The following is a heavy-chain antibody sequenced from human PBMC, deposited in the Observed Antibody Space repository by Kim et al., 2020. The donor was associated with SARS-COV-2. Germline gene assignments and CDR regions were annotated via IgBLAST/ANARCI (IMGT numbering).Heavy chain of an antibody. CDR1: GFTFSSYD. J-gene: IGHJ6*02. D-gene: IGHD3-9*01. Sequence: GGSLSLSCAASGFTFSSYDMHWVRQATGKGLEWVSAIGTAGDTYYPGSVKGRFTISRENAKNSLYLQMNSLSAGDTAVYYCARQYPTTILTGSYGMDVWGQGTTVTVSS. V-gene: IGHV3-13*01. CDR3: ARQYPTTILTGSYGMDV. CDR2: IGTAGDT.